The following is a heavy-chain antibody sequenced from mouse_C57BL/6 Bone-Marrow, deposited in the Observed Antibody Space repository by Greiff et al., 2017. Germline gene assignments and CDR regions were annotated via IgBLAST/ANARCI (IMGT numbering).Heavy chain of an antibody. V-gene: IGHV1-15*01. Sequence: QVQLQQSGAELVRPGASVTLSCKASGYTFTDYEMHWVKQTPVHGLEWIGAIDPETGGTAYNQKFKGKAILTADTSSNTAYMELCSLTSEDSAVYYSTRDGGWLRNYDARDYWGQGTSVTVSS. D-gene: IGHD2-3*01. CDR1: GYTFTDYE. CDR2: IDPETGGT. J-gene: IGHJ4*01. CDR3: TRDGGWLRNYDARDY.